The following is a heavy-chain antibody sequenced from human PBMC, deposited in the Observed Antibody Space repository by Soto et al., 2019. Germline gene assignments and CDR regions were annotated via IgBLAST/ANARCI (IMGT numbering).Heavy chain of an antibody. CDR2: IWYDGSNK. CDR3: ARALRGNYDILTGPDY. Sequence: QVQLVESGGGVVQPGRSLRLSCAASGFTFSSYGMHWVRQAPGKGLDWVAVIWYDGSNKYYADSVRGRFTISRDNSKNPLYLQMNSLRAEDTAVYYCARALRGNYDILTGPDYWGQGTLVTVSS. J-gene: IGHJ4*02. CDR1: GFTFSSYG. V-gene: IGHV3-33*01. D-gene: IGHD3-9*01.